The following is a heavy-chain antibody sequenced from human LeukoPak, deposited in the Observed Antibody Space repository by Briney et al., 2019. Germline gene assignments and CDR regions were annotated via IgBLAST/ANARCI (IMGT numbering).Heavy chain of an antibody. D-gene: IGHD3-22*01. CDR2: IIPILGIA. CDR3: ARFDSSGYYYASPYYYYYGMDV. J-gene: IGHJ6*02. CDR1: GRTFSIYA. Sequence: ASVKLSCKASGRTFSIYAISWVRQAPGQGLEWMGRIIPILGIANYAQKFQGRVTITGDKSTSTAYMELSSLRSEDTAVYYCARFDSSGYYYASPYYYYYGMDVWGQGTTVTVSS. V-gene: IGHV1-69*04.